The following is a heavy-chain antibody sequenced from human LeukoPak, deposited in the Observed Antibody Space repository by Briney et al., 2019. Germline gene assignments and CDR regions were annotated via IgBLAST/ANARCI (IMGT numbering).Heavy chain of an antibody. CDR1: GFPFSNYY. CDR2: ISHSSGFT. J-gene: IGHJ4*02. Sequence: GGPLGLSCAASGFPFSNYYWSWIRQPPGQGLEWVEYISHSSGFTNYADSVKGRFAISRDNAKNSLYLQMDSLRAEDTAIYYCAKLFKAYSSSWIDYWGQGNLVTVSS. V-gene: IGHV3-11*03. D-gene: IGHD6-13*01. CDR3: AKLFKAYSSSWIDY.